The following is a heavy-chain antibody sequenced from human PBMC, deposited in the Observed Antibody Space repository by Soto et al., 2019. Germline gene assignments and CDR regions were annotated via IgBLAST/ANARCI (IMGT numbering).Heavy chain of an antibody. Sequence: QVQLVESGGGVVQPGRSLRLSCAASGFTFSSYAMHWVRQAPGKGLEWVAVISYDGSNKYYADSVKGRFTISRDNSKNTLYLQMNSLRAEDTAVYYCARGRAVAHKTGGWDWFDPWGQGTLVTVSS. D-gene: IGHD6-19*01. CDR1: GFTFSSYA. V-gene: IGHV3-30-3*01. J-gene: IGHJ5*02. CDR2: ISYDGSNK. CDR3: ARGRAVAHKTGGWDWFDP.